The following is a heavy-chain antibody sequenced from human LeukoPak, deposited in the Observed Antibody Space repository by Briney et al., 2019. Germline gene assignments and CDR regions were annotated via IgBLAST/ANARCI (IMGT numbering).Heavy chain of an antibody. Sequence: GGSLRLSCTASGFTFNRDWTAWVRQAPGKGLEWVANIKEDGSAKYYVDSVKGRFTISRDNAKNSLYLQMSSLRAEDTAVYYCARDSYSSSWSGLFDYWGQGTLVTVSS. CDR2: IKEDGSAK. J-gene: IGHJ4*02. CDR1: GFTFNRDW. V-gene: IGHV3-7*01. D-gene: IGHD6-13*01. CDR3: ARDSYSSSWSGLFDY.